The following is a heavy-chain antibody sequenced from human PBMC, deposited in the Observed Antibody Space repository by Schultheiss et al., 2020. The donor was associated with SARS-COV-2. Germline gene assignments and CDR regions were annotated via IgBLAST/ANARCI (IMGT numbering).Heavy chain of an antibody. CDR2: IYPGDSDT. J-gene: IGHJ4*02. CDR3: ARHPTTSSSYDY. D-gene: IGHD6-6*01. V-gene: IGHV5-51*01. CDR1: GYSFTSYW. Sequence: GESLKISCKGSGYSFTSYWIGWVRQMPGKGLEWMGIIYPGDSDTRYSPSFQGQVTITADKSVSTAYLQWSSLKASDTAIYYCARHPTTSSSYDYWGQGTLVTVSS.